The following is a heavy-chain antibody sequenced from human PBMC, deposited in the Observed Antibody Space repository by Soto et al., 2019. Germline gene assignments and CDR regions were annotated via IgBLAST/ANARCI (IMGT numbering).Heavy chain of an antibody. J-gene: IGHJ4*02. Sequence: QVQLQQWGAGLLKPSETLSLNCAVTGGSLSGYYWSWIRQPPGKGLEWIGEVKDGGHTNYSPSLRGRVTISSDTANSQFSLGLNSVTAADTGGYYCARGQEGVVATHWDQGSLVTVSS. CDR1: GGSLSGYY. CDR2: VKDGGHT. CDR3: ARGQEGVVATH. D-gene: IGHD5-12*01. V-gene: IGHV4-34*01.